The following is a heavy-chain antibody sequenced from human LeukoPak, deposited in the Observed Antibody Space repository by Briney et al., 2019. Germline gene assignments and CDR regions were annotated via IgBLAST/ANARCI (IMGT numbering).Heavy chain of an antibody. CDR3: AREEVTNGVY. D-gene: IGHD2-21*02. CDR1: GGTFISYA. V-gene: IGHV1-69*05. J-gene: IGHJ4*02. Sequence: SVKVTCRASGGTFISYAISWVRQAPGQGLEWMGRIIPIFGTANYAQKFQGRVTITTDESTSTAYMELSSLRSEDTAVYYCAREEVTNGVYWGQGTLVTVSS. CDR2: IIPIFGTA.